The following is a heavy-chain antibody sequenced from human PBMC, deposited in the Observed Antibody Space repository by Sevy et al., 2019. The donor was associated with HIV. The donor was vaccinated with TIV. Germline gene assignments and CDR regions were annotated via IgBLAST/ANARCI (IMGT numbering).Heavy chain of an antibody. Sequence: GGSLRLSCAASGFTFSSYSMNWVRQAPGKGLEWVSSISSSSSYIYYAESVKGRFTISRDNAKNSLYLQMNSLRAEDTAVYYCASSSNYDYWGQGTLVTVSS. J-gene: IGHJ4*02. CDR2: ISSSSSYI. D-gene: IGHD4-4*01. CDR1: GFTFSSYS. V-gene: IGHV3-21*01. CDR3: ASSSNYDY.